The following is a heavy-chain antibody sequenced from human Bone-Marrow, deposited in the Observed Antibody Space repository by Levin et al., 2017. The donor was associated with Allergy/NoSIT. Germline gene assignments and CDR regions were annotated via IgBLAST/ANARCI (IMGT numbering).Heavy chain of an antibody. CDR1: GFTFIDAW. CDR2: IKSNTVGGAT. D-gene: IGHD3-16*02. J-gene: IGHJ4*02. V-gene: IGHV3-15*01. CDR3: PTGVSVSWHDDK. Sequence: MSGGSLRLSCAASGFTFIDAWMNWFRQAPGKGLEWVGRIKSNTVGGATDYAAPVKDRFTISRDDSRNTLYLQMNNLKTEDTAVYHCPTGVSVSWHDDKWGQGTLVTVSS.